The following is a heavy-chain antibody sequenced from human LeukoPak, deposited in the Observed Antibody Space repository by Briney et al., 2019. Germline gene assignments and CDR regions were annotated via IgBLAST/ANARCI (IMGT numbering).Heavy chain of an antibody. J-gene: IGHJ4*02. V-gene: IGHV3-30-3*01. Sequence: GGSLRLSCAASGFTFSSYAIHWVRQAPGKGLEWVAVISYDGSNKYYADSVKGRFTISRDNSKNTLYLQMNSLRAEDTAVYYCASTHGLWFGELLSYWGQGTLVTVSS. D-gene: IGHD3-10*01. CDR1: GFTFSSYA. CDR3: ASTHGLWFGELLSY. CDR2: ISYDGSNK.